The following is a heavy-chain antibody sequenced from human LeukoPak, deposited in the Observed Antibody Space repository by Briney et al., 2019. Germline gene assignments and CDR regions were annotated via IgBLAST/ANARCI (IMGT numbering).Heavy chain of an antibody. CDR3: ARGGEYYFDY. V-gene: IGHV1-46*01. CDR2: INPSGGST. D-gene: IGHD7-27*01. J-gene: IGHJ4*02. Sequence: GESLQISCKGSGYTFTSHWIGWVRQAPGQGLEWMGIINPSGGSTSYAQKFQGRATMTRHTSTSTVYMELSSLRSEDTAVYYCARGGEYYFDYWGQGTLVTVSS. CDR1: GYTFTSHW.